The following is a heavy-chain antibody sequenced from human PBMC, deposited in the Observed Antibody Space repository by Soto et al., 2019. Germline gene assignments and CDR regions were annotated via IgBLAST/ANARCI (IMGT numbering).Heavy chain of an antibody. Sequence: SSETLSLTCAVYGGSFSGYYWSWIRQPPGKGLEWIGEINHSGSTNYNPSLKSRVTISVDTSKNQFPLKLSSVTAADTAVNYCASSRSSGWPKYFQHWGQGTLLTVSS. D-gene: IGHD6-19*01. V-gene: IGHV4-34*01. CDR3: ASSRSSGWPKYFQH. CDR1: GGSFSGYY. CDR2: INHSGST. J-gene: IGHJ1*01.